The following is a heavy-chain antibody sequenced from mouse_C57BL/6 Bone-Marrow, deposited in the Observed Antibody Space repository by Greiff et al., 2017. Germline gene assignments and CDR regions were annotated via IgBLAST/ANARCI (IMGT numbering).Heavy chain of an antibody. V-gene: IGHV1-55*01. CDR3: ARPYYSNYWYFDV. Sequence: VQLQQPGAELVKPGASVKMSCKASGYTFTSYWITWVKQRPGQGLEWIGDIYPGSGSTNYNEKFKSKAKLTVDTSSSTAYMQLSSLTSEDSAVYDCARPYYSNYWYFDVWGTGTTVTVSS. D-gene: IGHD2-5*01. CDR1: GYTFTSYW. J-gene: IGHJ1*03. CDR2: IYPGSGST.